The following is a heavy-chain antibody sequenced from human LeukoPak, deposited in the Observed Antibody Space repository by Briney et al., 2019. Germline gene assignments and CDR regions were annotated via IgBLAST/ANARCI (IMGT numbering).Heavy chain of an antibody. CDR2: ISSSSSTI. J-gene: IGHJ4*02. CDR3: ARDLNYYDSSGYYYPYYFDY. Sequence: GGSLRLSCAASGFTFNSYSMNWVRQAPGKGLKWVSYISSSSSTIYYADSVKGRFTISRDNAKNSLYLQMSSLRDEDTAVYYCARDLNYYDSSGYYYPYYFDYWGQGTLVTVSS. V-gene: IGHV3-48*02. CDR1: GFTFNSYS. D-gene: IGHD3-22*01.